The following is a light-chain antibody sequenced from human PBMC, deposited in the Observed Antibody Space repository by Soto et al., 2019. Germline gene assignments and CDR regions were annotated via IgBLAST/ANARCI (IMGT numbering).Light chain of an antibody. J-gene: IGKJ5*01. V-gene: IGKV3-11*01. CDR2: DAS. Sequence: EIVLTQSPAILSLSPGESATLSCRASQGVSTYLAWYQQKPGQAPRLLIYDASNRASGVPARFSGSGSGTDFTLTISRLEPEDFAVYFCQQRSMWARITFGQGTRLEFK. CDR1: QGVSTY. CDR3: QQRSMWARIT.